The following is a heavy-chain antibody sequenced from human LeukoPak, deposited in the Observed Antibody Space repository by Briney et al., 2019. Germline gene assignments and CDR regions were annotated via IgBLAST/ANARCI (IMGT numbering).Heavy chain of an antibody. V-gene: IGHV3-23*01. CDR3: VCGLYADD. Sequence: GGSLRLSCAASGFTFRSYAMSWVRQAPGKGLEWVSTISGAGGSTYYADSAKGRFTISRDNSKNTLYLQMNSLRAEDTALYYCVCGLYADDWGQGTLVTVSS. CDR2: ISGAGGST. CDR1: GFTFRSYA. J-gene: IGHJ4*02. D-gene: IGHD2-8*01.